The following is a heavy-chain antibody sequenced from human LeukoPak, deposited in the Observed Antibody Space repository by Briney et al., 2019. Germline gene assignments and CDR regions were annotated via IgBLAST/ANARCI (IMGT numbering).Heavy chain of an antibody. Sequence: GGSLRLSCGASGFTFSRYWMHWVRQAPGKGLVWVSRINSDGSSTNYADSMEGRFTISRDNAKNTLFLQMDSLRAEDTAVYYCARPSEYCSSTTCSIDYWGQGTLVTVSS. CDR3: ARPSEYCSSTTCSIDY. CDR1: GFTFSRYW. D-gene: IGHD2-2*01. J-gene: IGHJ4*02. CDR2: INSDGSST. V-gene: IGHV3-74*01.